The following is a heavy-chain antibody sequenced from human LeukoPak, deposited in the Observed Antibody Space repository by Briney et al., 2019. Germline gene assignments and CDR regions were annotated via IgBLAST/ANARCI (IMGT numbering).Heavy chain of an antibody. CDR2: INHSGST. CDR1: GGSFSGYY. CDR3: ARNYYDSSGYYQPVDY. J-gene: IGHJ4*02. Sequence: PSETLSLTCAVYGGSFSGYYWSWIRQPPGKGLEWIGEINHSGSTNYNPSLKSRVTISVDTSKNQFSLKLSSVTAADTAVYYCARNYYDSSGYYQPVDYWGQGTLVTVSS. V-gene: IGHV4-34*01. D-gene: IGHD3-22*01.